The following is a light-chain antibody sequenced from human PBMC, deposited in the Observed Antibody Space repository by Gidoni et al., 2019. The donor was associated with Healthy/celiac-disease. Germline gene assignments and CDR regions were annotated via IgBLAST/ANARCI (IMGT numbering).Light chain of an antibody. CDR3: QQLNNYPFT. CDR2: AAS. V-gene: IGKV1-9*01. CDR1: QGSSSY. J-gene: IGKJ3*01. Sequence: DIQLTQSPSFLSASVGDRVTITCRASQGSSSYLAWYQQKQGKAPKLLIYAASTLQGGVPSRFSGSGSGTEFTLTISSLQPEDFATYYCQQLNNYPFTFGPGTKVNIK.